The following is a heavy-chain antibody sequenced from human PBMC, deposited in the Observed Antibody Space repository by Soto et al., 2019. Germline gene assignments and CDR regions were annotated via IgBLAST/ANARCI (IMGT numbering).Heavy chain of an antibody. Sequence: PSGTLSLTCAVYGGSFGGYYWSWIRQPPGKGLEWIGEINHSGSTNYNPSLKSRVTISVDTSKNQFSLKLSSVTAADTAVYYCARYDSGYDVDLRAGSRLSYYYMDVWGKGTTVTVSS. CDR2: INHSGST. D-gene: IGHD5-12*01. CDR1: GGSFGGYY. J-gene: IGHJ6*03. CDR3: ARYDSGYDVDLRAGSRLSYYYMDV. V-gene: IGHV4-34*01.